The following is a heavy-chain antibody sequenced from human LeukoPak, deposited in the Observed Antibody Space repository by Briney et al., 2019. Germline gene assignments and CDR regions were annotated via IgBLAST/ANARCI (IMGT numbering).Heavy chain of an antibody. Sequence: WETLSLTCTVSGGSISSYYWSWIRQPPGKGLEWIGYIYYSGSTNYNPSLRSRVTISVDTSKNQFSLNLNSVTAADTAMYYCARDDGGKPDVFDIWGQGTMVTVSS. V-gene: IGHV4-59*01. CDR3: ARDDGGKPDVFDI. CDR2: IYYSGST. J-gene: IGHJ3*02. CDR1: GGSISSYY. D-gene: IGHD4-23*01.